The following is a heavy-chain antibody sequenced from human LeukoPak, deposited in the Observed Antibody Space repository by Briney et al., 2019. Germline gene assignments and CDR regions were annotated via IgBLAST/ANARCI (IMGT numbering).Heavy chain of an antibody. Sequence: GASVKDSCKAYGYTFTDYYMHWVRQAPGQGLEWMGWINPKSGGTNYAQNVEGGVTMTRDTSISTGYMELSRLRSEDTAVYYCAREGPIVGATHLVDYWGQGTLVTVSS. CDR2: INPKSGGT. CDR3: AREGPIVGATHLVDY. J-gene: IGHJ4*02. CDR1: GYTFTDYY. V-gene: IGHV1-2*02. D-gene: IGHD1-26*01.